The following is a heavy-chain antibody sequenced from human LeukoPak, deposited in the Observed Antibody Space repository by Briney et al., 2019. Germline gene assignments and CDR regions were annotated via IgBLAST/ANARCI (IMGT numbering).Heavy chain of an antibody. CDR2: IYYSGSA. CDR3: ASSFPLYYYDSSGYLPN. D-gene: IGHD3-22*01. V-gene: IGHV4-59*01. Sequence: SETLSLTCTVSGGSINVYYWSWIRQPPGKGLEWIGYIYYSGSANYNPSLKSRVTISVDTSKNHFSLKLSSVTAADTAVYYCASSFPLYYYDSSGYLPNWGQGTLVTVSS. CDR1: GGSINVYY. J-gene: IGHJ4*02.